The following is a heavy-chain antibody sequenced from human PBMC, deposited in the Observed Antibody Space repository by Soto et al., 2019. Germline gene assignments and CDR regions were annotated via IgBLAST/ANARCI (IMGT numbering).Heavy chain of an antibody. Sequence: VGSLRLSCAASGFTFSSYDMHWVRQATGKGLEWVSAIGTAGDTYYPGSVKGRFTISRENAKNSLYLQMNSLRAGDTAVYYCARDRGLRYFDWLLSGGMDVWGQGTTVTVSS. CDR2: IGTAGDT. CDR1: GFTFSSYD. J-gene: IGHJ6*02. V-gene: IGHV3-13*01. CDR3: ARDRGLRYFDWLLSGGMDV. D-gene: IGHD3-9*01.